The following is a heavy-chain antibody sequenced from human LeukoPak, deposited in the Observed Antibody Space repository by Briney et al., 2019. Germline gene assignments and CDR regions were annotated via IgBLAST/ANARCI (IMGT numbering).Heavy chain of an antibody. CDR3: AKSGYNRFDY. V-gene: IGHV3-23*01. CDR1: GFTFSSSA. CDR2: ISGSGSGGST. D-gene: IGHD5-24*01. J-gene: IGHJ4*02. Sequence: GSLRFSCAASGFTFSSSAMSWVRQAPGKGLEWVSSISGSGSGGSTYYADSVKGRFTISRDNSKNTLYLQMNSLRAEDTAVYYCAKSGYNRFDYWGQGTLVTVSS.